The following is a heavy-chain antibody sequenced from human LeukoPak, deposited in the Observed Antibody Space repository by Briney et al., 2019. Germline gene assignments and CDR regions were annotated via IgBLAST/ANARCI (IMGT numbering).Heavy chain of an antibody. CDR3: ARGRSMSSGGLAY. J-gene: IGHJ4*02. D-gene: IGHD6-6*01. Sequence: PSETLSLTCTVSRDSISSSTYYWAWIRQPPGKGLEWIGTIHYSGSTYYNPSLKSRVTMSVDTSKNHLSLKLSSVTAADTAVYYCARGRSMSSGGLAYWGQGTLVTVSS. CDR1: RDSISSSTYY. CDR2: IHYSGST. V-gene: IGHV4-39*02.